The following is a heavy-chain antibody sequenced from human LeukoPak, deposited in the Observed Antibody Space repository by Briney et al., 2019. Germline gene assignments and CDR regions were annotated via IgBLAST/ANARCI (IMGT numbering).Heavy chain of an antibody. J-gene: IGHJ4*02. D-gene: IGHD1-26*01. CDR2: IYYGGT. CDR3: ARGTWSSSIDY. V-gene: IGHV4-30-4*01. Sequence: SETLSLTCTVSGGSISSGYYYWSWIRQPPGKGLEYIGYIYYGGTYYNPSLKSRVTISVDTSKNQFSLKLSSVTAADTAVYYCARGTWSSSIDYWGQGTLATVSS. CDR1: GGSISSGYYY.